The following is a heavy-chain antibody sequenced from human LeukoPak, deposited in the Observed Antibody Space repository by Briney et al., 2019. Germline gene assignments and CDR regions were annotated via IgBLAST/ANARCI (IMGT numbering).Heavy chain of an antibody. CDR1: GGSISSYY. D-gene: IGHD5-24*01. CDR3: AWMASLFDY. J-gene: IGHJ4*02. V-gene: IGHV4-59*04. Sequence: PSETLSLTRTVSGGSISSYYWSWIRQPPGKGLEWIGYIYYSGSTYYNPSLKSRVTISVDTSKNQFSLKLSSVTAADTAVYYCAWMASLFDYWGQGTLVTVSS. CDR2: IYYSGST.